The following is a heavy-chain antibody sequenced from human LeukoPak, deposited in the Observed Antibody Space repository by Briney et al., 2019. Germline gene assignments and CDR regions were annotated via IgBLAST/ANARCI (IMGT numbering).Heavy chain of an antibody. CDR3: VISSGYYTYDY. V-gene: IGHV4-4*07. J-gene: IGHJ4*02. CDR1: GGSISSYY. Sequence: SETLSLTCTVSGGSISSYYWSWIRQPAGKGLEWIGRTYTSGSTNYNPSLKSRVTMSVDTSKNQFSLKLSSVTAADTAVYYCVISSGYYTYDYWGQGTLVTVSS. CDR2: TYTSGST. D-gene: IGHD3-22*01.